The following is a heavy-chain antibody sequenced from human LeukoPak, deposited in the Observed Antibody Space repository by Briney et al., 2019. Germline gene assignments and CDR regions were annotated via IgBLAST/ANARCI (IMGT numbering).Heavy chain of an antibody. CDR2: ISGSGGST. Sequence: GGSLRLSCAASGFTFSSYAMSWVRQAPGKGLEWVSAISGSGGSTYYADSVKGRFTISRDNSKNTLYLQMNSLRAEDTAVYYCAKALTFDVISMMVVVKNDYWGQGTLVTVSS. CDR1: GFTFSSYA. V-gene: IGHV3-23*01. D-gene: IGHD3-22*01. J-gene: IGHJ4*02. CDR3: AKALTFDVISMMVVVKNDY.